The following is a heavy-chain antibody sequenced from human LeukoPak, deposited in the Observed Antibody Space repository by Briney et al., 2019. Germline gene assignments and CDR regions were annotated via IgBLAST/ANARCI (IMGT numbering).Heavy chain of an antibody. CDR2: IWYDGSNK. J-gene: IGHJ4*02. Sequence: GGSLRLSCAASGFTFSSYGMHWVRQAPGKGLEWVAVIWYDGSNKYYADSVKGRFTISRDNSKNTLYLQMNSLRAEDTALYYWARGGVTAAYLDYWGQGTLVTVSS. CDR1: GFTFSSYG. V-gene: IGHV3-33*01. D-gene: IGHD2-2*01. CDR3: ARGGVTAAYLDY.